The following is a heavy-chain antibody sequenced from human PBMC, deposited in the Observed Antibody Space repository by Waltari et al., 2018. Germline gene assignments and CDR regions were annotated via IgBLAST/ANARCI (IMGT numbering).Heavy chain of an antibody. J-gene: IGHJ3*01. CDR2: VSYSGTT. D-gene: IGHD5-12*01. CDR3: ATYIGASVGTAAFDV. Sequence: QLQLQASGPRLVRPSETLSLICRVSGVSITSTRHYWAWIRQSPGQGLEWIVTVSYSGTTYISPSLKSRVSVSRDTSKNQVSLILGSVTAADMAVYYCATYIGASVGTAAFDVWGQGTMVTVSS. CDR1: GVSITSTRHY. V-gene: IGHV4-39*01.